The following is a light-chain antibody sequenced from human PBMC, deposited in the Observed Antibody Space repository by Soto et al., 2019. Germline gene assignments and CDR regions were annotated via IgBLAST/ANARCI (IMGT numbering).Light chain of an antibody. Sequence: QYALTQPPSASGSPGQSVTISWTGTSSDVGGYNYVSWYQQHPGKAPKVMIYEVSKRPSGVPDRFSGSKSGNTASLTVSGLQAEDEADYYCSSYAGTYYVFGTGTKLTVL. CDR2: EVS. CDR1: SSDVGGYNY. CDR3: SSYAGTYYV. J-gene: IGLJ1*01. V-gene: IGLV2-8*01.